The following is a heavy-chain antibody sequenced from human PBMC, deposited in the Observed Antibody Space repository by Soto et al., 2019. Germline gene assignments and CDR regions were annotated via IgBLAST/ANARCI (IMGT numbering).Heavy chain of an antibody. CDR2: IGGGGGST. CDR3: AKATVTGEGYYYYYGMDV. Sequence: GGSLRLSCAASGFTFSSYAMNWVRQAPGKGLEWVSAIGGGGGSTSYADSVKGRFTISRDNSENTLYLQMNSLRAEDTAVYYCAKATVTGEGYYYYYGMDVWGQGTTVTVSS. D-gene: IGHD3-10*01. J-gene: IGHJ6*02. V-gene: IGHV3-23*01. CDR1: GFTFSSYA.